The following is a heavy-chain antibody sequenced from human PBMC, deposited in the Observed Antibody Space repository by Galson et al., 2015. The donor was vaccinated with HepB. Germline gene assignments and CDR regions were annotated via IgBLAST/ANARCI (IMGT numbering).Heavy chain of an antibody. J-gene: IGHJ5*02. CDR1: GFTFSRYP. D-gene: IGHD2-2*01. Sequence: SLRLSCAASGFTFSRYPMHWVRQAPGKGLEWVAIISNAGSNKYYADSVKGRFTISSDNSRNTLYLQMNSLKAEDTAVYYCARDLGYCNNISCSGWFDPWGQGTLVTVSS. CDR3: ARDLGYCNNISCSGWFDP. V-gene: IGHV3-30-3*01. CDR2: ISNAGSNK.